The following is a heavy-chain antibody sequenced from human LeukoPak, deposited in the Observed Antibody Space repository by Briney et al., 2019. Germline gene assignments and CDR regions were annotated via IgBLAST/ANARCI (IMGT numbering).Heavy chain of an antibody. D-gene: IGHD5-24*01. CDR2: INHSGST. CDR1: GGPFSGYY. J-gene: IGHJ4*02. CDR3: ARMGRGGDGDNSRFGYLDY. V-gene: IGHV4-34*01. Sequence: SETLSLTCAVYGGPFSGYYWSWIRQPPGKGLEWIGEINHSGSTNYNPSLKSRVTISADTSKNQFSLKLSSVTAADTAVYYCARMGRGGDGDNSRFGYLDYWGQGNLVTVSS.